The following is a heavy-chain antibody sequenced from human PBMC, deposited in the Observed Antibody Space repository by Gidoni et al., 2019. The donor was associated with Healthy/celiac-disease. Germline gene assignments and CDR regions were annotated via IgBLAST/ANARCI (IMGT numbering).Heavy chain of an antibody. V-gene: IGHV3-30*01. CDR1: GSPFSSYA. CDR2: ISYDGSNK. D-gene: IGHD6-19*01. Sequence: QVQLVESGGGVVQPGRSLRLSCAASGSPFSSYAMHWVRQAPGKGLEWVAVISYDGSNKYYADSVKGRFTISRDNSKNTLYLQMNSLRAEDTAVYYCARDRFIAVDNNWFDPWGQGTLVTVSS. J-gene: IGHJ5*02. CDR3: ARDRFIAVDNNWFDP.